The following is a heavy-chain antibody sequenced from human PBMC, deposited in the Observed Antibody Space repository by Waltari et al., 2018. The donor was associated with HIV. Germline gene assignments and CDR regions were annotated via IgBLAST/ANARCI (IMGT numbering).Heavy chain of an antibody. CDR3: ATTHGSGDYDNDFDY. V-gene: IGHV3-7*01. D-gene: IGHD3-10*01. J-gene: IGHJ4*02. CDR1: GFTFTFYW. CDR2: INQAGTER. Sequence: VQLVESGGGWVQPGGSLTLPCEASGFTFTFYWLSWVRQAPGKGLEWVANINQAGTERHYVDSVRGRFTISRDNGKTSLFLQMNSLSVEDTAVYYCATTHGSGDYDNDFDYWGQGTLV.